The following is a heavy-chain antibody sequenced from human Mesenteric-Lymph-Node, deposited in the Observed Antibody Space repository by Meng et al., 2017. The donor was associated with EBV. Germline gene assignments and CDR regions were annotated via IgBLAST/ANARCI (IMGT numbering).Heavy chain of an antibody. CDR2: IYHGGST. J-gene: IGHJ2*01. CDR1: GGSSSRSNW. CDR3: ARGEIVRGEWYFDL. Sequence: QGPVQESGPGLWGPSGTLSLTCFVSGGSSSRSNWWSWVRQSPGKGLEWIGEIYHGGSTNYNPSLKSRVTMSVDKSQNQFSLKLTSVTAADRAIYYCARGEIVRGEWYFDLWGRGTLVTVSS. V-gene: IGHV4-4*02. D-gene: IGHD1-26*01.